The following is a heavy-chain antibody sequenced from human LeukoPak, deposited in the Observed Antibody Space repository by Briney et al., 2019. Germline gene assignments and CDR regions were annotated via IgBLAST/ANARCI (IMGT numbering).Heavy chain of an antibody. V-gene: IGHV4-34*01. Sequence: SETLSLTSAVHGGSFSGYFWSWIRQPLGKGLEWSVEINLSVSTNYNPSLKSRVTISVDTSKNQISLKLSCVTAAATTGYYFTSIGIRRGPSVVAATPPPSWGPG. CDR3: TSIGIRRGPSVVAATPPPS. D-gene: IGHD2-15*01. CDR1: GGSFSGYF. J-gene: IGHJ5*02. CDR2: INLSVST.